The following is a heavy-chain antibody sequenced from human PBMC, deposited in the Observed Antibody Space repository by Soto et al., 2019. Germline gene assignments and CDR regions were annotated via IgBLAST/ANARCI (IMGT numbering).Heavy chain of an antibody. CDR2: IYYSGST. CDR1: AGSISSYY. CDR3: ARDRSYCSSTSCYYGAYYYYYMDV. J-gene: IGHJ6*03. D-gene: IGHD2-2*01. Sequence: SETLSLTCTVSAGSISSYYWSWIRQPPGKGLEWIGYIYYSGSTNYNPSLKSRVTISVDTSKNQFSLKLSSVTAADTAVYYCARDRSYCSSTSCYYGAYYYYYMDVWGKGTTVT. V-gene: IGHV4-59*01.